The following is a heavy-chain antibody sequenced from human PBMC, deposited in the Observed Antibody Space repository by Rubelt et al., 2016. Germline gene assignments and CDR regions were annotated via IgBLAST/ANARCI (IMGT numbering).Heavy chain of an antibody. Sequence: QVQLVQSGAEVKKPGASVKVSCKASGYTFTSYGISWVRQAPGQGLEWMGWISAYNGNTNCAQKLQGRATITADESTSTAYMELSSLRSEDTAVYYCASNSGSSRGGDYWGQGTLVTVSS. CDR1: GYTFTSYG. J-gene: IGHJ4*02. CDR2: ISAYNGNT. D-gene: IGHD1-26*01. CDR3: ASNSGSSRGGDY. V-gene: IGHV1-18*01.